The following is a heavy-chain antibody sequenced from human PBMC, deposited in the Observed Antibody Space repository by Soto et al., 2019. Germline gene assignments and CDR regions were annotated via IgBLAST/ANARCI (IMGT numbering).Heavy chain of an antibody. CDR3: ARDRQGDY. Sequence: GASVKVSCKASGYTVSGYYMHWVRQAPGQGLEWMGWINPNSGDTNYAQKFQGRVTMTRDTSISTAYMELSRLRSDDTAVYYCARDRQGDYWGQGTLVTVSS. CDR1: GYTVSGYY. CDR2: INPNSGDT. V-gene: IGHV1-2*02. J-gene: IGHJ4*02.